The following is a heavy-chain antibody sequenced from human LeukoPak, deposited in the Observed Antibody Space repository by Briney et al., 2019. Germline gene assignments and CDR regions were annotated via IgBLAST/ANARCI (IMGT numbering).Heavy chain of an antibody. CDR2: MNPNSGNT. CDR1: GYTFTSYD. D-gene: IGHD2-2*01. V-gene: IGHV1-8*01. CDR3: ARLRYCSSTSCYPNWFDP. J-gene: IGHJ5*02. Sequence: VASVKVSCKASGYTFTSYDIHWVRQATGQGLEWMGWMNPNSGNTGYAQKFQGRVTMTRNTSISTAYMELSSLRSEDTAVYYCARLRYCSSTSCYPNWFDPWGQGTLVTVSS.